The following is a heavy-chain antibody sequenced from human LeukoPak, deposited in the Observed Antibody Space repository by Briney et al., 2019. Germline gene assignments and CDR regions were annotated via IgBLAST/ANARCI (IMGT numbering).Heavy chain of an antibody. CDR2: IVVGSGTT. Sequence: SVKVSCKASGFSFSSSAVQWVRQARGQRLEWIGWIVVGSGTTQYAQNFQERVTITRDTSTATAYMELSSLRSGDTAVYYCAADLLGAAAYSWGQGTLVTVSS. D-gene: IGHD6-13*01. V-gene: IGHV1-58*01. CDR1: GFSFSSSA. CDR3: AADLLGAAAYS. J-gene: IGHJ5*02.